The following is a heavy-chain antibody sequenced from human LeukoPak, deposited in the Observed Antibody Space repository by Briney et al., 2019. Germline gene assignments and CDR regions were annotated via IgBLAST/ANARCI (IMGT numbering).Heavy chain of an antibody. V-gene: IGHV4-34*01. CDR3: ASGYCGGDCYSDYYYYGMDV. CDR1: GFTFSSYS. J-gene: IGHJ6*02. CDR2: INHSGST. D-gene: IGHD2-21*02. Sequence: GSLRLSCAASGFTFSSYSMNWVRQPPGKGLEWIGEINHSGSTNYNPSLKSRVTISVDTSKNQFSLKLSSVTAADTAVYYCASGYCGGDCYSDYYYYGMDVWGQGTTVTVSS.